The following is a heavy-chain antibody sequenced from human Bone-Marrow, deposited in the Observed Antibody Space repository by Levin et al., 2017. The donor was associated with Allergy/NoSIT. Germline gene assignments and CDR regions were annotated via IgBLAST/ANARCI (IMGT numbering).Heavy chain of an antibody. CDR1: GGSFSGYY. Sequence: SETLSLTCAVYGGSFSGYYWSWIRQPPGKGLEWIGEINHSGSTNYNPSLKSRVTISVDTSKNQFSLKLSSVTAADTAVYYCARDRYSSGRHHFDYWGQGTLVTVAS. J-gene: IGHJ4*02. CDR3: ARDRYSSGRHHFDY. CDR2: INHSGST. D-gene: IGHD6-19*01. V-gene: IGHV4-34*01.